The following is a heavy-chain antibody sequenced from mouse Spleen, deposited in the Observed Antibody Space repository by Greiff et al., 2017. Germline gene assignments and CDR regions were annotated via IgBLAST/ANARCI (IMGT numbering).Heavy chain of an antibody. D-gene: IGHD1-1*02. Sequence: QVQLQQPGAELVRPGASVKLSCKASGYTFTSYWMQWVKQRPGQGLEWIGEIDPSASYTNYNQKFKGKATLTVDTSSSTAYMQLSSLTSEDSAVYYCARVVGRNWGQGTTLTVSS. CDR3: ARVVGRN. V-gene: IGHV1-50*01. CDR2: IDPSASYT. J-gene: IGHJ2*01. CDR1: GYTFTSYW.